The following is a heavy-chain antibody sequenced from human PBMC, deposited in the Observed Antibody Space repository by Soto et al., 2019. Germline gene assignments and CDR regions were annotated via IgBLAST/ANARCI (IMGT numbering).Heavy chain of an antibody. Sequence: ASVKVSCKASGYTFTGFYIHWVRQAPGQGLEWMGWINPNSGGTSYAQKLQGRVTMTRDTSISTAYMELSRLSSDDTAVYYCARTSWFDPWGQGTLVTGSS. CDR1: GYTFTGFY. CDR3: ARTSWFDP. CDR2: INPNSGGT. V-gene: IGHV1-2*02. J-gene: IGHJ5*02.